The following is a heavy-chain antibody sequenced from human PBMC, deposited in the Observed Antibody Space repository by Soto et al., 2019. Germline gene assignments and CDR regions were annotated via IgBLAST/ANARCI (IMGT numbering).Heavy chain of an antibody. V-gene: IGHV1-2*04. Sequence: ASVKVSCKASGYTFTGYYMHWVRQAPGQGLEWMGWINPNSGGTNYAQKFQGWVTMTRDTSISTAYMELSRLRSDDTAVYYCARDNSNNAARPYYYYGMDVWGQGTTVTV. CDR3: ARDNSNNAARPYYYYGMDV. D-gene: IGHD6-6*01. CDR1: GYTFTGYY. J-gene: IGHJ6*02. CDR2: INPNSGGT.